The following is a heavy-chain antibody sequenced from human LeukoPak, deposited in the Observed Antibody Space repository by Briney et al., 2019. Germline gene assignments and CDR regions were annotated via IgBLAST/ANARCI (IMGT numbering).Heavy chain of an antibody. CDR1: GFTFSSYW. CDR3: AKAGPGYYDFWSFDY. V-gene: IGHV3-7*01. CDR2: IKQDGSNK. J-gene: IGHJ4*02. Sequence: PGGSLRLSCAASGFTFSSYWMSWVRQAPGKGLEWVANIKQDGSNKYYADSVKGRFTISRDNSKNTLYLQMNSLRAEDTAVYYCAKAGPGYYDFWSFDYWGQGTQVTVSS. D-gene: IGHD3-3*01.